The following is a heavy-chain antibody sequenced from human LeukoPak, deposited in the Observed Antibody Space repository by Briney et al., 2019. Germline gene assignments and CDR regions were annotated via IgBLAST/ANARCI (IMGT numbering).Heavy chain of an antibody. J-gene: IGHJ4*02. CDR2: ISGSGGST. Sequence: GGSLRLSCAASGFTFSSYAMSWVRQAPGKGLEWVSAISGSGGSTYYADSVKGRFTISRDNSKNTLYLQMNSLRAEDTAVYYCAKDRNIVVVPAAYDSWGQGTLVTVSS. V-gene: IGHV3-23*01. CDR3: AKDRNIVVVPAAYDS. D-gene: IGHD2-2*01. CDR1: GFTFSSYA.